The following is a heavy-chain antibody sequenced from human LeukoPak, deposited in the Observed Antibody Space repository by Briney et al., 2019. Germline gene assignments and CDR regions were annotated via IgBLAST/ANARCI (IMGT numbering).Heavy chain of an antibody. Sequence: ASVKVSCKASGYTFTSYGISWVRQAPGQGLEWMGWISAYNGNTNYAQKLQGRVTMTTDKSTSTASMELRSLRSDGTAVYYCARDLKGNYPPDYWGQGTLVTVSS. CDR2: ISAYNGNT. V-gene: IGHV1-18*01. CDR1: GYTFTSYG. D-gene: IGHD1-7*01. J-gene: IGHJ4*02. CDR3: ARDLKGNYPPDY.